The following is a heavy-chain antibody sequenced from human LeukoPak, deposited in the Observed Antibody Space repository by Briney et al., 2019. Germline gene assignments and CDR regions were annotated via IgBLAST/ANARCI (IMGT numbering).Heavy chain of an antibody. V-gene: IGHV1-2*02. D-gene: IGHD3-22*01. CDR1: GYTFTGYY. CDR2: INTNSGGT. Sequence: ASVKVSCKASGYTFTGYYMHWVRQAPGQGLERMGWINTNSGGTNYAQKFQGRVTMTRDTSISTAYMELSRLRSDDTAVYYCASSDSSGYYYLATLVYWGQGTLVTVSS. J-gene: IGHJ4*02. CDR3: ASSDSSGYYYLATLVY.